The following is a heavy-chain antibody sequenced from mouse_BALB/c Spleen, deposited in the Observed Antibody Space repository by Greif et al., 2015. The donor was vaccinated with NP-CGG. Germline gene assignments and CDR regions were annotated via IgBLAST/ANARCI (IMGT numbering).Heavy chain of an antibody. CDR1: GYTFTSYY. V-gene: IGHV1-53*01. CDR2: INPSNGGT. CDR3: TRSGLPHYYAMDY. Sequence: VQLQQSGTELVKPGASVKLSCKASGYTFTSYYMYWVKQRPGQGLEWIGEINPSNGGTNFNEKFKSKATLTVDKSSSTAYMQLSSLTSEDSAVYYCTRSGLPHYYAMDYWGQGTSVTVSS. D-gene: IGHD2-2*01. J-gene: IGHJ4*01.